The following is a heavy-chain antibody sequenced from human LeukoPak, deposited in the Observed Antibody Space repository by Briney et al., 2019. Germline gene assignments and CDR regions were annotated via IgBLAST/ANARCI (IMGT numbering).Heavy chain of an antibody. Sequence: PGGSLRLSCAASGFTFSSYSMNWVRQAPGKGLEWVSYISSSSSTIYYADSVKGRFTISRDNAKNSLYLQMNSLRDEDTAVYYCARQSEAVAVFSLLSWFDPWGQGTLVTVSS. V-gene: IGHV3-48*02. CDR2: ISSSSSTI. D-gene: IGHD6-19*01. CDR3: ARQSEAVAVFSLLSWFDP. J-gene: IGHJ5*02. CDR1: GFTFSSYS.